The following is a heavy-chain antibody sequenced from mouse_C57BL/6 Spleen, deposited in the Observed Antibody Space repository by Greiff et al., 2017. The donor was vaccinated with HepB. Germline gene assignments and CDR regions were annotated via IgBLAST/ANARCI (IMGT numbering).Heavy chain of an antibody. CDR1: GYAFSSSW. D-gene: IGHD3-2*02. J-gene: IGHJ2*01. CDR2: IYPGDGDT. CDR3: ARSSGYDY. Sequence: QVQLQQPGPELVKPGASVKISCKASGYAFSSSWMNWVKQRPGKGLEWIGRIYPGDGDTNYNGKFKGKATLTADKSSSTAYMQLSSLTSEDSAVYFCARSSGYDYWGQGTTLTVSS. V-gene: IGHV1-82*01.